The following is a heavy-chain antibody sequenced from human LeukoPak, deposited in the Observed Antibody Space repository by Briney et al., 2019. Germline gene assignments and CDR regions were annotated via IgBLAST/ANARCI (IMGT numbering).Heavy chain of an antibody. Sequence: ASVKVSCTASGYTFTSYDINWVRQATGQGLEWMGWMNPNSGNTGYAQKFQGRVTMTRNTSISTAYMELSSLRSEDTAVYYCARELREGSTYYYGMDVWGQGTTVTVSS. D-gene: IGHD1-26*01. J-gene: IGHJ6*02. CDR3: ARELREGSTYYYGMDV. CDR2: MNPNSGNT. CDR1: GYTFTSYD. V-gene: IGHV1-8*01.